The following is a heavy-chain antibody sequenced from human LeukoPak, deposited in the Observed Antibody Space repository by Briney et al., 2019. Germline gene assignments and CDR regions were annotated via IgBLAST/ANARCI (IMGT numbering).Heavy chain of an antibody. Sequence: GGSLRLSCAASGFTVSSNYMSGVRQAPGKGLEGVSVIYSGGSTYYADSVKGRFHISRDNAQTSLYLQMNSLSAEDTAVYYCARVRSSWQTDAFDIWGQGTMVTVSS. CDR2: IYSGGST. CDR3: ARVRSSWQTDAFDI. J-gene: IGHJ3*02. CDR1: GFTVSSNY. D-gene: IGHD6-13*01. V-gene: IGHV3-53*01.